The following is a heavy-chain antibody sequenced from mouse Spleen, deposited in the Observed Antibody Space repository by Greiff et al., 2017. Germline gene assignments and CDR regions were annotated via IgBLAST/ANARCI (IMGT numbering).Heavy chain of an antibody. CDR1: GFNIKDYY. J-gene: IGHJ3*01. CDR3: TTGKVGSSGYMAWFAY. V-gene: IGHV14-1*01. Sequence: EVQLQQSGAELVRPGASVKLSCTASGFNIKDYYMHWVKQRPEQGLEWIGRIDPEDGDTEYAPKFQGKATMTADTSSNTAYLQLSSLTSEDTAVYYCTTGKVGSSGYMAWFAYWGQGTLVTVSA. CDR2: IDPEDGDT. D-gene: IGHD3-1*01.